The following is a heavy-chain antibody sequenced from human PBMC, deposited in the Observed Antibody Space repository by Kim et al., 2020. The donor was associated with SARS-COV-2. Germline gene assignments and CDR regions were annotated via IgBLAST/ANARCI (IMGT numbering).Heavy chain of an antibody. J-gene: IGHJ4*02. V-gene: IGHV3-33*01. CDR1: GFTFSSYG. CDR3: ARDKGAAVGGYFGY. D-gene: IGHD6-13*01. Sequence: GGSLRLSCAASGFTFSSYGMHWVRQAPGKGLEWVAFIWFDGSNKHFADSVEGRFTISRDNSKNTLYLQMNSLRAEDTAVYYCARDKGAAVGGYFGYWGQG. CDR2: IWFDGSNK.